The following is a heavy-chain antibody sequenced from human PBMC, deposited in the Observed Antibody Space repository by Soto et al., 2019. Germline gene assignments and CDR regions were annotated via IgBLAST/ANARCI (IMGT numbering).Heavy chain of an antibody. D-gene: IGHD6-13*01. CDR3: ASIAAPGTTYFDF. Sequence: SETLSLTCTVSGGSLGSSSYYWGWIRQSPGKGLEWIGNIYYSGNTFYNPSLKSRVTISVDTSKNQFYLHLSSVTAADTAIFYCASIAAPGTTYFDFWGQGTLVTVSS. CDR1: GGSLGSSSYY. V-gene: IGHV4-39*01. J-gene: IGHJ4*02. CDR2: IYYSGNT.